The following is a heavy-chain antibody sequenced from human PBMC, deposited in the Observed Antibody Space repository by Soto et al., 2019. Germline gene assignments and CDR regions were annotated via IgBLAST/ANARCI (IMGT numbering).Heavy chain of an antibody. J-gene: IGHJ5*02. D-gene: IGHD3-16*01. V-gene: IGHV4-31*03. CDR3: ARVGGINWFDP. CDR2: IYYSGST. Sequence: QVQLQESGPGLVKPSQTLSLTCTVSGGSISSGGYYWSWFRQHPGKGLEWVGYIYYSGSTDYNPSLKSRVTISVGTAKKQFSLKLSCVTAEYTAVYYCARVGGINWFDPWGQGTLVTVSS. CDR1: GGSISSGGYY.